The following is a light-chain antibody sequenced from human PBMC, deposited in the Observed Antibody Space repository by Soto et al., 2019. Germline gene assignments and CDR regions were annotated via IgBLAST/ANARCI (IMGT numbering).Light chain of an antibody. V-gene: IGKV3D-20*02. CDR1: QSVSSSY. CDR3: QQRSNWPIT. J-gene: IGKJ5*01. Sequence: EIVLTQSPGTLSLSPWERATLSCRASQSVSSSYLAWYQQKPGQAPRLLIYDASNRATGIPARFSGSGSGTDFTLTISSLEPEDFAVYYCQQRSNWPITFGQGTRWRL. CDR2: DAS.